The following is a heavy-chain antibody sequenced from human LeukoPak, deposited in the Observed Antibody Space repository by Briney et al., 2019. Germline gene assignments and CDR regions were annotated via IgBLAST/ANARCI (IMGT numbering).Heavy chain of an antibody. Sequence: GGSLRLSCAASGFTFSSYSMNWVRQAPGKWLEWVSSISSSSSYIYYADSVKGRFTISRDNAKNSLYLQMNSLRAEDTAVYYCARDEYCSGGSCYRGGKWFDPWGQGTLVTVSS. D-gene: IGHD2-15*01. V-gene: IGHV3-21*01. J-gene: IGHJ5*02. CDR1: GFTFSSYS. CDR3: ARDEYCSGGSCYRGGKWFDP. CDR2: ISSSSSYI.